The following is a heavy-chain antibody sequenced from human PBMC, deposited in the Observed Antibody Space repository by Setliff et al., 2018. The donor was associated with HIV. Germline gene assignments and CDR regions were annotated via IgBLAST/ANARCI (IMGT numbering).Heavy chain of an antibody. J-gene: IGHJ4*02. CDR2: INHSGST. CDR1: GGSFSGYY. CDR3: ARGPLLLYY. V-gene: IGHV4-34*01. Sequence: PSETLSLTCAVYGGSFSGYYWSWIRQPPGKGLEWIGEINHSGSTNYNPPLKSRVTISVDTSKNQFSLKLSSVTAADTAVYYCARGPLLLYYWGQGTLVTVSS. D-gene: IGHD2-15*01.